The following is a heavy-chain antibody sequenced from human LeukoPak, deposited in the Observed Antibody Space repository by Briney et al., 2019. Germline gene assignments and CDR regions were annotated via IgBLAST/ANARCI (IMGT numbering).Heavy chain of an antibody. V-gene: IGHV3-21*01. CDR3: ARVRSSGYYRMDY. CDR2: ISSSSSYI. J-gene: IGHJ4*02. Sequence: TGGSLRLSWAAAGFTFSSYSMNWVRQAPGKGLEWVSSISSSSSYIYYADSVKGRFTISRDNAKNSLYLQMNSLRAEDTAVYYCARVRSSGYYRMDYWGQGTLVTVSS. CDR1: GFTFSSYS. D-gene: IGHD3-22*01.